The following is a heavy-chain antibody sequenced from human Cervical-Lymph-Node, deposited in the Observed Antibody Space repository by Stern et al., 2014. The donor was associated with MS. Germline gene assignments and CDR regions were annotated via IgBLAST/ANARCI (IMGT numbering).Heavy chain of an antibody. V-gene: IGHV2-5*02. CDR2: IYWDGDK. CDR1: GFSLNTRGVG. CDR3: AYRGGVQPYFDN. J-gene: IGHJ4*02. Sequence: QITLKESGPTLVKPTQTLTLTCAFSGFSLNTRGVGVGWVRQPPGKALEWLALIYWDGDKRYSPSLKRRLTITKDTSKNQVFLTMTNMDPVDTATYYCAYRGGVQPYFDNWGLGTQVTVSS. D-gene: IGHD3-16*01.